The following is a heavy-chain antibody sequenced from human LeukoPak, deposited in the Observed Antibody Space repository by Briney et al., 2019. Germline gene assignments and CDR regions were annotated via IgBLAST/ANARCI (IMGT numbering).Heavy chain of an antibody. V-gene: IGHV3-30-3*01. CDR2: ISYGGSDK. CDR1: GFTFGVYA. J-gene: IGHJ3*02. Sequence: GGSLRLSCAASGFTFGVYAMHWVRQTPGKGLEWVAVISYGGSDKNYADSVKGRFTISRDNSKNTLFMRMNDLRVEDTAVYYCARLRRNAFDIWGQGTMVTVSS. CDR3: ARLRRNAFDI. D-gene: IGHD4-17*01.